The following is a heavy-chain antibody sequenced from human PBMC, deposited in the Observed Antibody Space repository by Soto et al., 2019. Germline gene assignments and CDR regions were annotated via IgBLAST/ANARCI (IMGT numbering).Heavy chain of an antibody. D-gene: IGHD1-26*01. V-gene: IGHV4-34*01. Sequence: SETLSLTCAVYGGSFSGYYWSWIRQPPGKGLEWIGEINHSGSTNYNPSLKSRVTISVDTSKNQFSLKLSSVTAADTAVYYCGGRFDYWGQGTLVTVSS. CDR2: INHSGST. CDR3: GGRFDY. J-gene: IGHJ4*02. CDR1: GGSFSGYY.